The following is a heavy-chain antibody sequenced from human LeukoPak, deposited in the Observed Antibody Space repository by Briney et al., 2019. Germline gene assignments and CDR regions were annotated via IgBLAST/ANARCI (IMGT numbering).Heavy chain of an antibody. D-gene: IGHD6-19*01. Sequence: GGSLRLSCAASGFTFSSYAMSWVRQAPGKGLEWVSAISGSGGSTYYADSVKGRFTISRDNSKNTLYLQMNSLRAENTAVYYCAKDSRKYSSGWYGDYWGQGTLVTVSS. CDR1: GFTFSSYA. V-gene: IGHV3-23*01. J-gene: IGHJ4*02. CDR2: ISGSGGST. CDR3: AKDSRKYSSGWYGDY.